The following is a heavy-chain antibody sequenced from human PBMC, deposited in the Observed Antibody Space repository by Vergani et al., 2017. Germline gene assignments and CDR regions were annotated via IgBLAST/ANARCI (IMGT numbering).Heavy chain of an antibody. CDR3: ARGALWWLRQIDA. Sequence: QVQLQESGPGLVKPSETLSLTCTVSGGSISSYYWSWIRKPPGKGLEWIGYIYDSGDTKYNPSLKSRVTMSLDTSKNQFSLNLYSVTAADTAVYYCARGALWWLRQIDAWGQGTLVTVSS. V-gene: IGHV4-59*01. D-gene: IGHD2-21*01. CDR1: GGSISSYY. CDR2: IYDSGDT. J-gene: IGHJ5*02.